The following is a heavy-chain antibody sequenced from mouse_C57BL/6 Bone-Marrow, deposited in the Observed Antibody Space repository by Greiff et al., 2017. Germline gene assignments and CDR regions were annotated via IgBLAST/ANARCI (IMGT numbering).Heavy chain of an antibody. J-gene: IGHJ1*03. CDR3: ARSLYYYGYEAYWYFDV. CDR2: IYPRDGST. V-gene: IGHV1-78*01. Sequence: VKLMESDAELVKPGASVKISCKVSGYTFTDHTIHWMKQRPEQGLEWIGYIYPRDGSTKYNEKFKGKATLTADKSSSTAYMQLNSLTSEDSAVYFCARSLYYYGYEAYWYFDVWGTGTTVTVSS. CDR1: GYTFTDHT. D-gene: IGHD1-1*01.